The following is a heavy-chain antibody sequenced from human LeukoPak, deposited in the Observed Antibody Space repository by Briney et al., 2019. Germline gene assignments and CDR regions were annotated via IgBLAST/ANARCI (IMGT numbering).Heavy chain of an antibody. V-gene: IGHV4-39*01. Sequence: PSETLSLTCTVSGGSISSSSYYWGWIRQPPGKGLEWIGSIYYSGSTYYNPSLKSRVTISVDTSKNQFSLKLSSVTAADTAVYYCASTSQYCSSTSCAGFDPWGQGTLVTVSS. J-gene: IGHJ5*02. D-gene: IGHD2-2*01. CDR1: GGSISSSSYY. CDR2: IYYSGST. CDR3: ASTSQYCSSTSCAGFDP.